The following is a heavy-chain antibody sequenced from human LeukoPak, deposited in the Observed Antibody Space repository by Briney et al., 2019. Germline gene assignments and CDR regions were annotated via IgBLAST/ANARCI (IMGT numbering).Heavy chain of an antibody. CDR2: ISPNSGGT. CDR1: GYTFTGYY. CDR3: AREKNPAPSYYYYMDV. J-gene: IGHJ6*03. Sequence: GASVKVSCKASGYTFTGYYMHWVREAPGQGLEWMGWISPNSGGTNYAQKFQGRVTMTRDTSISTAYMELSRLRSDDTAVYYCAREKNPAPSYYYYMDVWGKGTTVTVS. D-gene: IGHD2/OR15-2a*01. V-gene: IGHV1-2*02.